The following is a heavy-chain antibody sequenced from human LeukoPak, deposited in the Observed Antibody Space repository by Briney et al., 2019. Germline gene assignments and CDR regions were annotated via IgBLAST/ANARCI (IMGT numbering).Heavy chain of an antibody. J-gene: IGHJ6*02. V-gene: IGHV4-61*01. CDR1: GGSVSSGSYY. CDR3: AGDRIAARPQGAYYYYYGMDV. CDR2: IYYSGST. D-gene: IGHD6-6*01. Sequence: SETLSLTCTVSGGSVSSGSYYWSWIRQPPGKGLEWIGYIYYSGSTNYNPSLKSRVTISVDTSKNQFSLKLSSVTAADTAVYYCAGDRIAARPQGAYYYYYGMDVWGQGTTVTVSS.